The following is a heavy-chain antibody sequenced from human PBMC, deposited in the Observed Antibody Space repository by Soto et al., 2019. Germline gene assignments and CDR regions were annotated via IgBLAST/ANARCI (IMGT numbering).Heavy chain of an antibody. D-gene: IGHD2-15*01. CDR1: GGTFSSYA. J-gene: IGHJ4*02. CDR3: ARSPLGYCSGGSCPYYFDS. Sequence: QVQLVQSGAEVKKPGSSVKVSCKASGGTFSSYAISWVRQAPGQGLEWMGGIIPIFGTANYAQKFQGRVTITADESTSTAYMELSSLRSEDTAVYYCARSPLGYCSGGSCPYYFDSWGQGTLVTVSS. V-gene: IGHV1-69*12. CDR2: IIPIFGTA.